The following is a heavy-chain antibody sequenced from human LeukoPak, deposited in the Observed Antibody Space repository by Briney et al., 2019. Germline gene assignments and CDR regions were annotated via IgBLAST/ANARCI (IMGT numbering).Heavy chain of an antibody. Sequence: GASVKVSCKASGGTFSSYAISWVRQAPGQGLEWMGGIIPIFGTANYAQKFQGRVTITADESTSTAYMELSSLRSEDTAVYYCARSRGITGTTQVLDPWGQGTLVTVSS. J-gene: IGHJ5*02. V-gene: IGHV1-69*13. CDR3: ARSRGITGTTQVLDP. D-gene: IGHD1-7*01. CDR1: GGTFSSYA. CDR2: IIPIFGTA.